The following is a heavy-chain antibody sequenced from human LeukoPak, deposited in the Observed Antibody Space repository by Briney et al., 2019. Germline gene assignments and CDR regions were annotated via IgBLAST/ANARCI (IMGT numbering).Heavy chain of an antibody. D-gene: IGHD3-10*01. CDR2: LYYSGST. CDR3: ARSRQGSGLLNY. V-gene: IGHV4-59*12. J-gene: IGHJ4*02. Sequence: PSETLSLTCSVSGGSISSFYWNWIRQPPGKGLEWIGYLYYSGSTNYNPSLKSRITISVDRPKNQFFLNVTSVTAADTAVYYCARSRQGSGLLNYWGQGNLVAVSS. CDR1: GGSISSFY.